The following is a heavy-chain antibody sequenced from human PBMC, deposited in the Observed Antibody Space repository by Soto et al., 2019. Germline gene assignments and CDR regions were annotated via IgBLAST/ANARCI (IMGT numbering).Heavy chain of an antibody. CDR3: ASIRTPPPYYDFWSGYYTGYYYYGMDV. CDR1: GFTFSSYE. Sequence: HPGGSLRLSCAASGFTFSSYEMNWVRQAPGKGLEWVSYISSSGSTIYYADSVKGRFTISRDNAKNSLYLQMNSLRAEDTAVYYCASIRTPPPYYDFWSGYYTGYYYYGMDVWGQGTTVTVSS. CDR2: ISSSGSTI. J-gene: IGHJ6*02. V-gene: IGHV3-48*03. D-gene: IGHD3-3*01.